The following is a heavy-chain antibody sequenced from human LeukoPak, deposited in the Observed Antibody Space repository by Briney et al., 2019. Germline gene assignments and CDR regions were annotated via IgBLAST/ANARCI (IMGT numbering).Heavy chain of an antibody. CDR1: GFSFSGHW. V-gene: IGHV3-74*01. D-gene: IGHD6-6*01. CDR3: ARGPNSNWSGLDF. CDR2: ISPTGSTT. Sequence: GGSLRLSCTASGFSFSGHWMHWARQLPGKGLVWVSRISPTGSTTSYADSVKGRFTVSRDNAKNTLYLQVNNLRAEDTAVYYCARGPNSNWSGLDFWGREPCSPSPQ. J-gene: IGHJ4*02.